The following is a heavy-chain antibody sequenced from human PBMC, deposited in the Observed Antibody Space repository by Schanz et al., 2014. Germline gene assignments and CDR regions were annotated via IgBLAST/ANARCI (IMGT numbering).Heavy chain of an antibody. CDR3: AKVGPYSGSLGAFDI. V-gene: IGHV3-7*03. J-gene: IGHJ3*02. D-gene: IGHD1-26*01. CDR2: IKKDGSEN. Sequence: EVQLVESEGGLVQPGGSLRLSCEGSGFSFSDYWMGWVRQAPGKGREWVANIKKDGSENYYADSVKGRFIISRDNAKNTLYLQMNSLRAEDSAVYYCAKVGPYSGSLGAFDIWGRGTMVTVSS. CDR1: GFSFSDYW.